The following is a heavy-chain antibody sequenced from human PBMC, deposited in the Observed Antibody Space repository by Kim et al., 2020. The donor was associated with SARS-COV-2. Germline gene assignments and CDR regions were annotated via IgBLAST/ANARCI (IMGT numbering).Heavy chain of an antibody. D-gene: IGHD3-16*01. CDR2: INTNTGNP. V-gene: IGHV7-4-1*02. Sequence: ASVKVSCKASGYTFTSYAMNWVRQAPGQGLEWMGWINTNTGNPTYAQGFTGRFVFSLDTSVSTAYLQISSLKAEDTAVYYCARDPQYYDYVWGSYGLPNYWDDWGEGTPVTVSS. CDR1: GYTFTSYA. CDR3: ARDPQYYDYVWGSYGLPNYWDD. J-gene: IGHJ4*02.